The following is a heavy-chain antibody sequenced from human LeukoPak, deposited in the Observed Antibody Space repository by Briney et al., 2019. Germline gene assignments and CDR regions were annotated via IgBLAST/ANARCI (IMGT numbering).Heavy chain of an antibody. D-gene: IGHD5-12*01. Sequence: ASETLPLTCTVSGGSISSSSYYWGWIRQPPGKGLEWIGSIYYSGSTYYNPSLKSRVTISVDTSKNQFSLKLSSVTAADTAVYYCARDQTPATISGATGFDPWGQGTLVTVSS. CDR2: IYYSGST. CDR3: ARDQTPATISGATGFDP. V-gene: IGHV4-39*02. J-gene: IGHJ5*02. CDR1: GGSISSSSYY.